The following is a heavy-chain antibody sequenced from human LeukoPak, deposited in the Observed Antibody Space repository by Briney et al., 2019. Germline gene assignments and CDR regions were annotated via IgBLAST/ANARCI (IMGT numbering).Heavy chain of an antibody. Sequence: QPGGSLRLSCAASGFTFSSYAMSWVRQAPGKGLEWVSAISGSGGSTYYEDSVKGGFTIYRDNSKNTLYLQMNSLRAEDTAVYYCAKDSYSSSSGGYFDYWGQGTLVTVSS. J-gene: IGHJ4*02. V-gene: IGHV3-23*01. D-gene: IGHD6-6*01. CDR3: AKDSYSSSSGGYFDY. CDR1: GFTFSSYA. CDR2: ISGSGGST.